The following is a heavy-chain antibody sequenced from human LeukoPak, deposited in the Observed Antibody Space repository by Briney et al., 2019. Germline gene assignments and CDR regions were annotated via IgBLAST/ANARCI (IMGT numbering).Heavy chain of an antibody. CDR1: GGTFISYA. D-gene: IGHD3-10*01. CDR3: ARDLSGAGYYYYYMDV. V-gene: IGHV1-69*05. CDR2: IIPIFGTA. J-gene: IGHJ6*03. Sequence: SVKVSCKASGGTFISYAISWVRQAPGQGLEWMGGIIPIFGTANYAQKFQGRVTITTDESTSTAYMELSSLRSEDTAVYYCARDLSGAGYYYYYMDVWGKGTTVTVSS.